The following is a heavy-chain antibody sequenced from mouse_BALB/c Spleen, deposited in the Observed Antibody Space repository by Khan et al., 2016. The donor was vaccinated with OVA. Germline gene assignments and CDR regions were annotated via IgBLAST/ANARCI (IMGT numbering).Heavy chain of an antibody. J-gene: IGHJ3*01. V-gene: IGHV1-4*01. CDR2: IIPSSDYT. CDR1: GYTFTTYT. Sequence: VQLQQSGAELARPGASVKMSCKASGYTFTTYTIHWVKQRPGQGLEWIGYIIPSSDYTNYNQKFKDKATLTADKSSSTAYRQLSSLTSEDSSVYYCAREGAYYRSDGWFAYWGQGTLVTVSA. CDR3: AREGAYYRSDGWFAY. D-gene: IGHD2-14*01.